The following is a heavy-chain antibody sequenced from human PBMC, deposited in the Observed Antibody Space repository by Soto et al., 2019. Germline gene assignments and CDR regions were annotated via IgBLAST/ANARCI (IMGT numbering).Heavy chain of an antibody. Sequence: VGSLRLSCAASGFTFSGSAMHWVRQASGKGLEWVGRIRSKANSYATAYAASVKGRFTISRDDSKNTAYLQMNSLKTEDTAVYYCTRHNERYSGYDGDYYYGMDVWGQGTTVTVSS. V-gene: IGHV3-73*01. D-gene: IGHD5-12*01. CDR1: GFTFSGSA. CDR3: TRHNERYSGYDGDYYYGMDV. J-gene: IGHJ6*02. CDR2: IRSKANSYAT.